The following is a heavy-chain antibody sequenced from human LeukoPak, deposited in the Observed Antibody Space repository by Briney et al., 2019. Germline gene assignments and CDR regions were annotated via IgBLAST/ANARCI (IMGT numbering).Heavy chain of an antibody. CDR2: ISNSSTTI. CDR1: GFTFSIYS. CDR3: ARDKIVGATHFDY. V-gene: IGHV3-48*01. D-gene: IGHD1-26*01. Sequence: PGGSLRLSCAASGFTFSIYSMNWVRQAPGKGLEWVSYISNSSTTIYYADSVKGRFTISRDNAKNSLYLQMNSLRAEDTAVYYCARDKIVGATHFDYWGQGTLVTVSS. J-gene: IGHJ4*02.